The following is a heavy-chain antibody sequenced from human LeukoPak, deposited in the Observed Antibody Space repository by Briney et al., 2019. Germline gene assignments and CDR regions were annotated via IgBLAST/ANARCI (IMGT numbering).Heavy chain of an antibody. Sequence: GGSLRLSCAASGFTYSSYNMNWVRQAPGKGLEWVSSISSSSNYIYYADSVKGRFTISRDNARNSLYLQMKSLRAEDTAVYYCARGKTSQNIVTRKTYNWFDPWGQGTLVTVSS. CDR2: ISSSSNYI. V-gene: IGHV3-21*01. CDR3: ARGKTSQNIVTRKTYNWFDP. D-gene: IGHD2/OR15-2a*01. CDR1: GFTYSSYN. J-gene: IGHJ5*02.